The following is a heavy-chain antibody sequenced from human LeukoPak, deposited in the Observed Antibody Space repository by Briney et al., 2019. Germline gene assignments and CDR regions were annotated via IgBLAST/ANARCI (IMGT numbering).Heavy chain of an antibody. CDR1: GFTFSTYG. J-gene: IGHJ6*02. D-gene: IGHD4-23*01. Sequence: LPGGSLRLSCAAPGFTFSTYGMPWGRQAPGKGLKWVAVIWYDGSNKYYADSVKGRFTISRDNSKTTLYLQMNSLRAEDTAVYYCARDLMTAVVTGYYYGMDVWGQGTTVTVSS. CDR3: ARDLMTAVVTGYYYGMDV. CDR2: IWYDGSNK. V-gene: IGHV3-33*01.